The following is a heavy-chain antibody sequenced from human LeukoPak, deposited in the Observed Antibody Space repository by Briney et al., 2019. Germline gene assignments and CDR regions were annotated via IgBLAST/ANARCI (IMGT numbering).Heavy chain of an antibody. D-gene: IGHD1-26*01. CDR2: ISGSGFGT. Sequence: GGSLRLSCAASGFTFSSYAMSWVRQAPGKGLEWVSAISGSGFGTYYADSVKGRFPISRDNSKNTLYLQMNSLRAEDTAVYYCAKERSGSYGVGAFDNWGQGTMVTVSS. CDR3: AKERSGSYGVGAFDN. CDR1: GFTFSSYA. V-gene: IGHV3-23*01. J-gene: IGHJ3*02.